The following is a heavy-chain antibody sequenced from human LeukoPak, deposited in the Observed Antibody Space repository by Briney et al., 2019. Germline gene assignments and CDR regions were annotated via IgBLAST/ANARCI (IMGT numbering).Heavy chain of an antibody. CDR1: GFTFSSSA. Sequence: GGSLRLSCAASGFTFSSSAMSWVRQAPGKGLEWVSAISNNGGYTYYADSVKGRFTISRDNSQNMLYLQMSSLRPEDTAVYYCVKDRAIDYWGQGTLVTVSS. V-gene: IGHV3-23*01. CDR3: VKDRAIDY. D-gene: IGHD3-10*01. J-gene: IGHJ4*02. CDR2: ISNNGGYT.